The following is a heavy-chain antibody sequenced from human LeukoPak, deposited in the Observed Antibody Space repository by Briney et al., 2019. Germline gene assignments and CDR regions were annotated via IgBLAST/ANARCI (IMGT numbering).Heavy chain of an antibody. V-gene: IGHV3-53*01. Sequence: GGSLRLSCAASGFTFSSYWMSWVRQAPGKGLEWVSVIYSGGSTYYADSVKGRFTISRDNSKNTLYLQMNSLRAEDTAVYYCARGTLGGSGRYYYYMDVWGKGTTVTISS. CDR3: ARGTLGGSGRYYYYMDV. D-gene: IGHD3-10*01. J-gene: IGHJ6*03. CDR1: GFTFSSYW. CDR2: IYSGGST.